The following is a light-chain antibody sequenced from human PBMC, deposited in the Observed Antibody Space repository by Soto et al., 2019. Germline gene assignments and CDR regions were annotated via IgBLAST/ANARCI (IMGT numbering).Light chain of an antibody. CDR3: QQYGNSTPNA. J-gene: IGKJ2*01. CDR1: QSVSSSY. CDR2: GAS. Sequence: EIVVTQSPGTLSLSPGERATLSCRASQSVSSSYLAWYQQKPGQAPRVLIHGASSMATGIPDRFSGSGSGTDFTLTISRLEPEDFAVYFCQQYGNSTPNAFGQGTKVEIK. V-gene: IGKV3-20*01.